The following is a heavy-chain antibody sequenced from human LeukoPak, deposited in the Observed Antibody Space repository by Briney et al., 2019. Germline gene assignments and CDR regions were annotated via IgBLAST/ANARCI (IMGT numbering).Heavy chain of an antibody. J-gene: IGHJ4*02. CDR1: GDSVSSDSVT. D-gene: IGHD3-3*01. CDR2: TYYRSKWYN. V-gene: IGHV6-1*01. Sequence: SQTLSLTCAISGDSVSSDSVTWNWIRQSPSRGLEWLGRTYYRSKWYNDYAVSVKSRISINPDTSKNQFSLQLNSVTPEDTAVFYCARATAGRSDYWGQGTLVTVSS. CDR3: ARATAGRSDY.